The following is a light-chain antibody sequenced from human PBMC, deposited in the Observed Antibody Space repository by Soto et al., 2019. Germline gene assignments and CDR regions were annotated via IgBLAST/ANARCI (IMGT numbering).Light chain of an antibody. V-gene: IGKV1-5*01. Sequence: DIQMTQSPSTLSASVVDRVTITCRASQSLNSLLAWYQQKPGRAPKLLIYDASTLESGVPSRFSGSGSGTEFSLTISSLQPDDFGSYYCQHMRTFGQGTKVDIK. CDR1: QSLNSL. J-gene: IGKJ1*01. CDR3: QHMRT. CDR2: DAS.